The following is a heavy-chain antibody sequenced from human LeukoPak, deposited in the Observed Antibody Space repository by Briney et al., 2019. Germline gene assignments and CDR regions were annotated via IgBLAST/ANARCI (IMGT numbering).Heavy chain of an antibody. J-gene: IGHJ4*02. V-gene: IGHV1-2*02. CDR1: GYTFTGSY. CDR2: INPNSGDT. D-gene: IGHD1-14*01. Sequence: ASVKVSCKTSGYTFTGSYMHWVRQAPGQGLEWMGWINPNSGDTHYAQKFQGRVTMTRDTSINTAYMEMARLTSDDTAVYYCSRDTTPLDYWGQGTLVTVPS. CDR3: SRDTTPLDY.